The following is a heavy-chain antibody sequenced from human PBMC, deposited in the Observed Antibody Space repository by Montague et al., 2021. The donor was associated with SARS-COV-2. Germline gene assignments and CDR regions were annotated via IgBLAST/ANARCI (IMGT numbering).Heavy chain of an antibody. D-gene: IGHD6-19*01. J-gene: IGHJ4*02. CDR3: VKDYPTPGTTLAAFFDD. V-gene: IGHV3-23*01. Sequence: SLRLSCAASGFTFSSHAMSWVRQAPGKGLEFVSGLIENGNDRYYADSVKGRFSISRDNSWNTVYLQMNSLRADDTAVYYCVKDYPTPGTTLAAFFDDWGQGTQVTVSS. CDR1: GFTFSSHA. CDR2: LIENGNDR.